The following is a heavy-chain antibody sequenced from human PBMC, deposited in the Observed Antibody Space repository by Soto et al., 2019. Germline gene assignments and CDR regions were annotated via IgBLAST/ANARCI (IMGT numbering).Heavy chain of an antibody. J-gene: IGHJ6*02. CDR2: ISWNSATI. CDR3: ARDRLPAAGYYYYGMDV. CDR1: GFTFDSFA. D-gene: IGHD6-13*01. V-gene: IGHV3-9*01. Sequence: DVQLVESGGGLVQPGRSLRLSCAASGFTFDSFAMQWIRQVPGKGLEWVSSISWNSATIAYADSVKGRFTISRDNANNFLYLQMNSLRAEDTAVYYCARDRLPAAGYYYYGMDVWGQGTTVTVSS.